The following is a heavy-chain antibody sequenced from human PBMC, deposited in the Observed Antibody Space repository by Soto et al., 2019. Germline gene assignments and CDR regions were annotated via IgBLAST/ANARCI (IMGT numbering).Heavy chain of an antibody. Sequence: ASVKASCNASGYTSSNYAMHWVRQSPVQRLEWMGWINAGNGNTKYSQKFQDRVTITRDTSASTAYMELSSLRSEDTAVYYCAKGANIAVVVADYGMDVCGQGTTVTVYS. CDR1: GYTSSNYA. V-gene: IGHV1-3*01. D-gene: IGHD2-15*01. CDR2: INAGNGNT. J-gene: IGHJ6*02. CDR3: AKGANIAVVVADYGMDV.